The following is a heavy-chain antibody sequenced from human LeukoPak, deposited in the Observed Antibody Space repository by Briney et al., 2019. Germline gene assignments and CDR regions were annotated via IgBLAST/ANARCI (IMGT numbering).Heavy chain of an antibody. CDR1: GGSISSYY. Sequence: SETLSLTCTVSGGSISSYYWSWIRQPPGKGLEWIGYIYYSGSTNYNPSLKSRVTISVDTSKNQFSLKLSSVTAADTAVYYCARKGGGYDFWSGYSNYYYYYMDVWGKGTAVTVSS. V-gene: IGHV4-59*01. CDR2: IYYSGST. J-gene: IGHJ6*03. D-gene: IGHD3-3*01. CDR3: ARKGGGYDFWSGYSNYYYYYMDV.